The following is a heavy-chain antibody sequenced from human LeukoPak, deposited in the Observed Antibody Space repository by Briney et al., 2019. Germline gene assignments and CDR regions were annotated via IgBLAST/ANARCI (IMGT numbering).Heavy chain of an antibody. Sequence: SETLSLTCAVYGGSFSGYYWSWIRQPPRKGLEWIGEIKQSGSTNYNPSLKSRVTIPVDTSKNQFSLNLGSVTAAHPPWISWPRGYYCVNYWGEGTLVTVSS. V-gene: IGHV4-34*01. CDR3: PRGYYCVNY. D-gene: IGHD3-22*01. J-gene: IGHJ4*02. CDR2: IKQSGST. CDR1: GGSFSGYY.